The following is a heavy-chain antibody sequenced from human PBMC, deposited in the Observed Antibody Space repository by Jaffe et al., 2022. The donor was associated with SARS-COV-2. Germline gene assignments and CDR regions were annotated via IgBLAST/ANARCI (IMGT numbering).Heavy chain of an antibody. CDR1: GFTFSSHA. J-gene: IGHJ6*03. CDR2: LNGSGGST. V-gene: IGHV3-23*04. CDR3: ASHPSRACNGDCYMDV. D-gene: IGHD2-8*01. Sequence: EVHLVESGGGLIQPGGSLRLSCAASGFTFSSHAMTWVRQAPGKGLEWVSTLNGSGGSTYYVGSVKGRFTISRDNSKNTLYLQMSSLRAEDTAVYYCASHPSRACNGDCYMDVWGKGTTVTVS.